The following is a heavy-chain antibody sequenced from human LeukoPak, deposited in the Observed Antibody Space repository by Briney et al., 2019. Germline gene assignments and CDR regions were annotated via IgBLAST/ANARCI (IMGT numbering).Heavy chain of an antibody. Sequence: ASVKVSCKASGGTFSSYAISWVRQAPGQGLEWMGWISAYNGNTNYAQKLQGRVTMTTDTSTSTAYMELRSLRSDDTAVYYCARSRGRYSSGWWGIDYWGQGTLVTVSS. D-gene: IGHD6-19*01. CDR2: ISAYNGNT. CDR1: GGTFSSYA. V-gene: IGHV1-18*01. J-gene: IGHJ4*02. CDR3: ARSRGRYSSGWWGIDY.